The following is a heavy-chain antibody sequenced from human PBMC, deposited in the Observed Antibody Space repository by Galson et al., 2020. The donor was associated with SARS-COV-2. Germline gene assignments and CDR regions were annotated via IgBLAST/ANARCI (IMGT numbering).Heavy chain of an antibody. D-gene: IGHD1-26*01. J-gene: IGHJ3*02. Sequence: GGSLRLSCAASGFTFTNYAIHWVRQAPGKGLEWVAVISHDGRIEVYADSVKGRFTISRDKSENMLFLQMDSLRADDTAVYYCARDVSGGASDIWGQGTMVTVSS. CDR3: ARDVSGGASDI. V-gene: IGHV3-30*04. CDR2: ISHDGRIE. CDR1: GFTFTNYA.